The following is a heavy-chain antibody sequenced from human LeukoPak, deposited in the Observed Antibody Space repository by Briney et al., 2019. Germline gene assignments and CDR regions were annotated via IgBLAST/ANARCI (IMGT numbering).Heavy chain of an antibody. CDR1: GFTFSSYS. V-gene: IGHV3-21*01. D-gene: IGHD3-10*01. Sequence: GGSLRLSCAASGFTFSSYSMNCVRQAPGKGLEWVSSISSSSRYIYYADSVKGRFTISRDNAKNSLYLQMNSLRAEDTAVYYCARDPGGSGSYAFDIWGQGTMVTVSS. CDR3: ARDPGGSGSYAFDI. J-gene: IGHJ3*02. CDR2: ISSSSRYI.